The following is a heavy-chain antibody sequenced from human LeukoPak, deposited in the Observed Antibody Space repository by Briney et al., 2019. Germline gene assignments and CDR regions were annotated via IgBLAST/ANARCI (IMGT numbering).Heavy chain of an antibody. D-gene: IGHD3-10*01. CDR3: TVIQGWGLGSYYVDY. CDR2: IKSKTSGGTT. J-gene: IGHJ4*02. Sequence: GGSLRLSCAASGFAFSNDWMSWVRQAPGKGLEWVGRIKSKTSGGTTDYAAPVKGRFTISRDDSKNTLYLQMDSLKTEDTAVYYCTVIQGWGLGSYYVDYWGQGTLVTVSS. V-gene: IGHV3-15*01. CDR1: GFAFSNDW.